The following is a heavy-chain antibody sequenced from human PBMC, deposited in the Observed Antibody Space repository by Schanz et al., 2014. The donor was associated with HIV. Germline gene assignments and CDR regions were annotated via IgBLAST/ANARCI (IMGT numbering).Heavy chain of an antibody. CDR2: MNPNSGNT. D-gene: IGHD3-3*02. V-gene: IGHV1-8*02. J-gene: IGHJ6*02. Sequence: QVQLVQSGTEVKRPGASVKVSCKASEYIFTDHYIQWVRQAPGHGLEWMGWMNPNSGNTGYAQKFQGRVTMTRHTPTSTAYMELSSLRSADTAVYFCARAAFSSEYYYGMDVWGQGTTVTVSS. CDR1: EYIFTDHY. CDR3: ARAAFSSEYYYGMDV.